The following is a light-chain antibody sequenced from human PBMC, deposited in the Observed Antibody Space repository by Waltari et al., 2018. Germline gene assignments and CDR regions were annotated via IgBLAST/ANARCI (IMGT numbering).Light chain of an antibody. J-gene: IGLJ1*01. V-gene: IGLV3-21*04. CDR1: NIGTYR. CDR2: FDR. Sequence: SYVVTQPPSVSVAPGETATIPCGGDNIGTYRVPWYQQKAGQAPGLVSFFDRDRPSGIPDRFSGSNSGNTATLTISRVEAGDEARYYCHVWHPHVDPGVFGTGTEVTVL. CDR3: HVWHPHVDPGV.